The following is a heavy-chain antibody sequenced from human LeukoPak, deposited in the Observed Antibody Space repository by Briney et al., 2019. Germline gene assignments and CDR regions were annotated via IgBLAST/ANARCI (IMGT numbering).Heavy chain of an antibody. CDR1: GFTFSSYS. Sequence: GGSLRLSCAASGFTFSSYSMNWVRQAPGKGLEWVAVISYDGSNKYYADSVKGRFTISRDNSKNTLYLQMDSLRAEDTAVYYCARGKTGDSWGQGTLVTVSS. V-gene: IGHV3-30*03. CDR2: ISYDGSNK. D-gene: IGHD7-27*01. J-gene: IGHJ4*02. CDR3: ARGKTGDS.